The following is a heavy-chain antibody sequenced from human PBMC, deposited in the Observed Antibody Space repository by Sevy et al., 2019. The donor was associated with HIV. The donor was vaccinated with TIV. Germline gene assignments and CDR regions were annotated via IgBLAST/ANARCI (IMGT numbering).Heavy chain of an antibody. CDR1: GYSFTDYW. D-gene: IGHD3-16*01. J-gene: IGHJ6*02. CDR3: ARGARGTLPSYYYYTLNI. Sequence: RGESLKISCKGSGYSFTDYWIGWVRQKPGKGLEWMGIIYPGDSDTIYSPSFQGQVTISVDKSISTAYLQWSSLKTSDTAIFYCARGARGTLPSYYYYTLNIWGQGTTVTVSS. CDR2: IYPGDSDT. V-gene: IGHV5-51*01.